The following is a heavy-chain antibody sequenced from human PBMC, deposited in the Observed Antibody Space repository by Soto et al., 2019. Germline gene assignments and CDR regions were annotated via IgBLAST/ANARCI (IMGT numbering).Heavy chain of an antibody. CDR3: AGGAAPEGWGSYRWEDY. D-gene: IGHD1-26*01. CDR1: GGTFSSYA. Sequence: QVQLVQSGAEVKKPGSSVKVSCKASGGTFSSYAISWVRQAPGQGLEWMGGIIPIFGTANYAQKFQGRVTITADKTTSTASGELSSLRSEDTAVYYCAGGAAPEGWGSYRWEDYWGQGTLVTVSS. V-gene: IGHV1-69*06. CDR2: IIPIFGTA. J-gene: IGHJ4*02.